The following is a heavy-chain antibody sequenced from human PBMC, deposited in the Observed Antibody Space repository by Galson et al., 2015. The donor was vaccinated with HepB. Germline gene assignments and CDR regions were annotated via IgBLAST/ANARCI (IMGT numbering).Heavy chain of an antibody. J-gene: IGHJ4*02. D-gene: IGHD2-2*01. CDR1: GFTFSSYW. V-gene: IGHV3-74*01. CDR3: ARGGIVVVPAANGRVDY. Sequence: SLRLSCAASGFTFSSYWMHWVRQAPGKGLVWVSRINSDGSSTSYADSVKGRFTISRDNAKNALYLQMNSLRAEDTAVYYCARGGIVVVPAANGRVDYWGQGTLVTVSS. CDR2: INSDGSST.